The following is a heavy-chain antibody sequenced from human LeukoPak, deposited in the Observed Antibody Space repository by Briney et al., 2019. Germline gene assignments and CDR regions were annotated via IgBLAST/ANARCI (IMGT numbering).Heavy chain of an antibody. Sequence: ASVKVSCKASGYTFTNYYVYWVRQAPGQGLEWMGIINPSVSSTRYAQKFQGRVTMTRDTSTSTVYMELSSLRSEDTAMYYCARGRYSGYAPWGQGTLVTVSS. CDR1: GYTFTNYY. CDR3: ARGRYSGYAP. CDR2: INPSVSST. V-gene: IGHV1-46*01. J-gene: IGHJ4*02. D-gene: IGHD5-12*01.